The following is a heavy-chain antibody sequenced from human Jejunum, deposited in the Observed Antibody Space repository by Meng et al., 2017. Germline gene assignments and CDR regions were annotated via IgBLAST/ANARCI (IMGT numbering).Heavy chain of an antibody. J-gene: IGHJ4*02. D-gene: IGHD6-19*01. CDR1: GGPINDY. V-gene: IGHV4-39*01. CDR3: ARHCGYRSGCHQYFDY. CDR2: MYYTGTA. Sequence: QVHLRQWGAGLLKPSETLSLTRSVSGGPINDYWGWIRQSPGKGLEWIGTMYYTGTAYYNPSLKSRVTISVDTSENQSSLKLSSVTAADTAVYHCARHCGYRSGCHQYFDYWGQGILVTVSS.